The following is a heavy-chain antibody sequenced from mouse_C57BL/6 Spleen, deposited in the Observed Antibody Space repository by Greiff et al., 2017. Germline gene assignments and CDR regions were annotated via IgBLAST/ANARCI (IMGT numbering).Heavy chain of an antibody. Sequence: VQLQQSGPGLVAPSQSLSITCAVSGFSLTSYGVDWVRQPPGKGLEWLGVIWGGGSTNYNPARMSRLSISKDNSKSQVFLKMNSLQTDETARYYCAEHKGDYDGDWYFDVWGTGTTVTVSS. D-gene: IGHD2-4*01. J-gene: IGHJ1*03. CDR2: IWGGGST. CDR3: AEHKGDYDGDWYFDV. V-gene: IGHV2-9*01. CDR1: GFSLTSYG.